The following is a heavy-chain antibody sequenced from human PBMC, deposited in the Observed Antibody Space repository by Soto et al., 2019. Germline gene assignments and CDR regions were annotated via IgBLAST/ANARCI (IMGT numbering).Heavy chain of an antibody. CDR1: GDTFTFYS. J-gene: IGHJ4*02. CDR3: ASSYGAGYRAFDY. CDR2: INPILSMS. D-gene: IGHD3-10*01. Sequence: QVQLVQSGAEVKKPGSSVRVSCKASGDTFTFYSINWVRQAPGLGLEWMGSINPILSMSNYAQRFQGRVTMTADKSTSTAYMELSSQRSEDTAMYYCASSYGAGYRAFDYWGQGALVTVSS. V-gene: IGHV1-69*02.